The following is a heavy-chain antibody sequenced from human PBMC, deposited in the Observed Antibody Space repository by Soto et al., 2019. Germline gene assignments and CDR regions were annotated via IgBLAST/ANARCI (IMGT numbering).Heavy chain of an antibody. CDR2: IWYDGSNK. J-gene: IGHJ4*02. V-gene: IGHV3-33*01. D-gene: IGHD3-22*01. Sequence: GGSLRLSCAASGFTFSSYGMHWVRQAPGKGLEWVAVIWYDGSNKYYADSVKGRFTISRDNSKNTLYLQMNSLRAEDTAVYYCARGSLQYSYGYWLEYYYDSSGYYDTIKFDCWGQGT. CDR3: ARGSLQYSYGYWLEYYYDSSGYYDTIKFDC. CDR1: GFTFSSYG.